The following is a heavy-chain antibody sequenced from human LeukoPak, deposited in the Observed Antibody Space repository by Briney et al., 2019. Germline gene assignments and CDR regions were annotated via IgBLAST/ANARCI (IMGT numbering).Heavy chain of an antibody. V-gene: IGHV3-30*01. CDR2: ISYDGSNK. CDR1: GFTFSSYA. Sequence: PGRSLRPSCAASGFTFSSYAMHWVRQAPGKGLEWVAVISYDGSNKYYADSVKGRFTISRDNSKNTLYLQMNSLRAEDTAVYYCAREVYSSSWDYWGQGTLVTVSS. CDR3: AREVYSSSWDY. J-gene: IGHJ4*02. D-gene: IGHD6-6*01.